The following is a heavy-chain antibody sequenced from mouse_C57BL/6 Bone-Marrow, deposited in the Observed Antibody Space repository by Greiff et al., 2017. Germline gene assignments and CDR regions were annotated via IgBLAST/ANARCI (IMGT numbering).Heavy chain of an antibody. CDR1: GYTFTSYG. V-gene: IGHV1-81*01. Sequence: VQLQQSGAELARPGASVKLSSKASGYTFTSYGISWVKQRTGQGLEWIGEIYPRSGNTYYNEKFKGKATLTADKSSSTAYMELRSLTSEDSAVYFCARGAPDAMDYWGQGTSVTVSS. CDR2: IYPRSGNT. CDR3: ARGAPDAMDY. J-gene: IGHJ4*01. D-gene: IGHD3-1*01.